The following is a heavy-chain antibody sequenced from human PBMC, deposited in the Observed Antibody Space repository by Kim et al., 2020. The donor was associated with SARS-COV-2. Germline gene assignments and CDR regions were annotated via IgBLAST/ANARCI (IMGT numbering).Heavy chain of an antibody. D-gene: IGHD6-19*01. CDR3: ARELSEQWLNGDWFDP. CDR1: GFTFSSYS. CDR2: ISSSSSYI. V-gene: IGHV3-21*01. Sequence: GGSLRLSCAASGFTFSSYSMNWVRQAPGKGLEWVSSISSSSSYIYYADSVKGRFTISRDNAKNSLYLQMNSLRAEDTAVYYCARELSEQWLNGDWFDPWGQGTLVTVSS. J-gene: IGHJ5*02.